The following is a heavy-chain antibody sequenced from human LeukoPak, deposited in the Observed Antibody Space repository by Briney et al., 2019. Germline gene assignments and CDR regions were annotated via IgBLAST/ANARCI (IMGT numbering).Heavy chain of an antibody. CDR3: ACLRGPSDY. J-gene: IGHJ4*02. D-gene: IGHD4-17*01. CDR2: ITAPGHP. Sequence: GGTLRLSCAASGFTFSHYGMNWVRQAPGKGLEWVSGITAPGHPYYADSVRGRFTISRDNTKNSLCLQMDSLTADDTAVYFCACLRGPSDYWGQGTLVTVSS. V-gene: IGHV3-69-1*01. CDR1: GFTFSHYG.